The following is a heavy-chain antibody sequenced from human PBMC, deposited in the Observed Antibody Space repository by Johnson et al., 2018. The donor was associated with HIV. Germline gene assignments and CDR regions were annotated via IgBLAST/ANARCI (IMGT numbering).Heavy chain of an antibody. V-gene: IGHV3-30*03. CDR1: GFTFSSYG. D-gene: IGHD3-3*01. J-gene: IGHJ3*02. CDR2: ISYDGGDK. CDR3: ARDGGINYFGVVTPEAFDI. Sequence: VQLVESGGGVVQPGGSLRLSCAASGFTFSSYGMHWVRQAPGKGLEWVAVISYDGGDKDYADSVKGRFTISRDSSKNTLYLQMNSLRVEDTAVYYCARDGGINYFGVVTPEAFDIWGQGTMVTVSS.